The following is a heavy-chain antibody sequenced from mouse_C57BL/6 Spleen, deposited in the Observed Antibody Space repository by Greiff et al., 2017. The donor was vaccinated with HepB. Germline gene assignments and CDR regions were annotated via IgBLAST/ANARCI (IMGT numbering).Heavy chain of an antibody. Sequence: VQLKQSGPELVKPGASVKISCKASGYAFSSSWMNWVKQRPGKGLEWIGRIYPGDGDTNYNGKFKGKATLTADKSSSTAYMQLSSLTSEDSAVYFCASYGSPYWYFDVWGTGTTVTVSS. CDR3: ASYGSPYWYFDV. D-gene: IGHD1-1*01. CDR2: IYPGDGDT. J-gene: IGHJ1*03. CDR1: GYAFSSSW. V-gene: IGHV1-82*01.